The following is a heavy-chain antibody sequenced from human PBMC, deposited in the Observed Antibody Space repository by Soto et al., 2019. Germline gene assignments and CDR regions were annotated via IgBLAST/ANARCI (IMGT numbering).Heavy chain of an antibody. Sequence: QVQLQESGPGLVEPSQTLSLTCTVSGGSISGGGYYWSWIRQHPGKGLEWIGYIHSSGTTYYNPPLKSRLTISVDTSKTQFSLKLSSVTAADTAVYYGARAWTATAGWANGFDLWGQGTLVTVSA. CDR3: ARAWTATAGWANGFDL. D-gene: IGHD6-13*01. CDR2: IHSSGTT. CDR1: GGSISGGGYY. V-gene: IGHV4-31*03. J-gene: IGHJ5*02.